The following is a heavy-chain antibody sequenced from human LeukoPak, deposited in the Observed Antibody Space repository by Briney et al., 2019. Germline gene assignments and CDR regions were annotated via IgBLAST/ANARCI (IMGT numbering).Heavy chain of an antibody. CDR1: GFTFDDYA. Sequence: PGRSLRLSCAASGFTFDDYAMHWVRQAPGKGLEWVSGISWNSGSMGYADSVKGRFTISRDNAKNSLYLQMNSLRAEDTALYYCAKENARGARGWFDPWGQGTLVTVSS. D-gene: IGHD3-10*02. V-gene: IGHV3-9*01. CDR2: ISWNSGSM. CDR3: AKENARGARGWFDP. J-gene: IGHJ5*02.